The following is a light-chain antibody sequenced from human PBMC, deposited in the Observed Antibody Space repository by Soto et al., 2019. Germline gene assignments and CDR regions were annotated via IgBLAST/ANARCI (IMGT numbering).Light chain of an antibody. CDR1: SSDVGGYNY. V-gene: IGLV2-14*03. CDR3: ISFTSSSTPYV. CDR2: DVT. Sequence: QSVLTQPASVSGSPGQSITISCTGTSSDVGGYNYVSWYQQHPGRAPKLIIYDVTNRPSGISNRFSGSKSGNTASLTISGLQTEDEADYYCISFTSSSTPYVFGTGTKVT. J-gene: IGLJ1*01.